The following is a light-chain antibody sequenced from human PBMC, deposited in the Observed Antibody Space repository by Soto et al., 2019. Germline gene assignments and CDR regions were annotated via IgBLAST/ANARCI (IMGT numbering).Light chain of an antibody. CDR1: QSVSSN. CDR3: QQYNXWPGT. V-gene: IGKV3-15*01. CDR2: GAS. Sequence: EIVMTQSPATLSVSPGERATLSCRASQSVSSNLAWYQQKPGQAPRLLIYGASTRATGIPARFSGSGSGTEFTLTISSLQSEDFAVYYCQQYNXWPGTFGQGTRVDIK. J-gene: IGKJ1*01.